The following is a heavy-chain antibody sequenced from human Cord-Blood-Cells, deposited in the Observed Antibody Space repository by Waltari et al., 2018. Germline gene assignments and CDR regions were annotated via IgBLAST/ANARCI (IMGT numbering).Heavy chain of an antibody. V-gene: IGHV4-38-2*01. D-gene: IGHD3-10*01. Sequence: QVQLQESGPGLVKPSETLSLTCAVSGYSISSGYYWGWIRQPPGKGLEWIGSIYHSGSTYYNPSLKSRVTISVDTSKNQFSLKLSSVTAADTAVYYCARVYFGTEFWCQGTLVTVSS. CDR2: IYHSGST. J-gene: IGHJ4*02. CDR1: GYSISSGYY. CDR3: ARVYFGTEF.